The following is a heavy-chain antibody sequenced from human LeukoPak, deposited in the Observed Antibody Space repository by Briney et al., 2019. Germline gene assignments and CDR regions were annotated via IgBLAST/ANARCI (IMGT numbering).Heavy chain of an antibody. V-gene: IGHV1-8*01. D-gene: IGHD2-8*02. CDR3: VRLRGVLGP. Sequence: ASVKVSCKASGYTFSSYDINWVRQAPGQVPVWMGWMNPNSGDAGYAQKFQGRVTMTRSTSLSTAYMELRSLRSEDTAFYYCVRLRGVLGPWGQGTLVIVSS. CDR1: GYTFSSYD. J-gene: IGHJ5*02. CDR2: MNPNSGDA.